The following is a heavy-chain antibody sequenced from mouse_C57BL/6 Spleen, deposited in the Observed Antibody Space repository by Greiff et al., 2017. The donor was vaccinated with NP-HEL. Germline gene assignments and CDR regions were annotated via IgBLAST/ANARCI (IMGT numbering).Heavy chain of an antibody. Sequence: QVQLQQSGAELVRPGASVTLSCKASGYTFTDYEMHWVKQTPVHGLEWIGAIDPETGGTAYNQKFKGKAILTADKSSSTAYMELRSLTSEDSAVYYCTRSGSNYSAWFAYWGQGTLVTVSA. CDR1: GYTFTDYE. CDR2: IDPETGGT. CDR3: TRSGSNYSAWFAY. V-gene: IGHV1-15*01. D-gene: IGHD2-5*01. J-gene: IGHJ3*01.